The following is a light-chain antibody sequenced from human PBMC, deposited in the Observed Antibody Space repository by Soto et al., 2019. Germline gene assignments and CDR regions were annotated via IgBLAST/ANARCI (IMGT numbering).Light chain of an antibody. Sequence: DIQMTQSPSSLSASVGDRVTITCRASQSISSYLNWYQQKPGKAPKVLIYTASSLQSGVQSRFSGIGSGTDFTLSISSLQPEDFATYYCQQTYSGPLTFGGGTKV. CDR2: TAS. V-gene: IGKV1-39*01. J-gene: IGKJ4*01. CDR1: QSISSY. CDR3: QQTYSGPLT.